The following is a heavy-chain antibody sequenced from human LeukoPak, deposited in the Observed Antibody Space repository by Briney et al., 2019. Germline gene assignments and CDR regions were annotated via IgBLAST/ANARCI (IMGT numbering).Heavy chain of an antibody. V-gene: IGHV4-34*01. Sequence: SETLSLTCAVYGGSFSGYYWSWIRQPPGKGLEWIGEINHSGSTNYNPSLKSRVTISVDTSKNQFSLKLSSVTAADTAVYYCARGFRYCSSTSCYYYYGMDVWGQGTTVTVSS. D-gene: IGHD2-2*01. CDR2: INHSGST. CDR3: ARGFRYCSSTSCYYYYGMDV. CDR1: GGSFSGYY. J-gene: IGHJ6*02.